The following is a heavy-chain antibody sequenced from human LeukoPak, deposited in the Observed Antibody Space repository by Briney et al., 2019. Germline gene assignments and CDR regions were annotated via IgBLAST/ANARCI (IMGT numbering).Heavy chain of an antibody. Sequence: GGSLRLSCAASGFTFDDYGMSWVRQAPGEGLEWVSGINWNGGSTGYADSVKGRFTISRDNAKNSLYLQMNSLRAEDTALYYCASTVVVTARYAFDIWGQGTMVTVSS. CDR3: ASTVVVTARYAFDI. D-gene: IGHD2-21*02. CDR1: GFTFDDYG. J-gene: IGHJ3*02. CDR2: INWNGGST. V-gene: IGHV3-20*04.